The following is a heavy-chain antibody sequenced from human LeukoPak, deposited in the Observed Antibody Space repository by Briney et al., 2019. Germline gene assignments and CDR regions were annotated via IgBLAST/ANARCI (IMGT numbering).Heavy chain of an antibody. CDR3: ARIAAAGTIDY. CDR1: GGSISSYY. V-gene: IGHV4-59*01. D-gene: IGHD6-13*01. J-gene: IGHJ4*02. Sequence: PSETLSLTCTVSGGSISSYYWSWIRQPPGKGLEWIGYIYYSGSTNYNPSLKGRVTISVDTSKNQFSLKLSSVTAADTAVYYCARIAAAGTIDYWGQGTLVTVSS. CDR2: IYYSGST.